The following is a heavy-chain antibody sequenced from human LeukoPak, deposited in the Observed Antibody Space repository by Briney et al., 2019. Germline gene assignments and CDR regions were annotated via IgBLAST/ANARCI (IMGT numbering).Heavy chain of an antibody. J-gene: IGHJ4*02. Sequence: GGSLRLSCAASGFTFSTYSMNWVRQAPGKGLEWVSSISSSRSYIYYADSVKGRFTISRDNAKNSLCLQMNSLRAEDTAVYYCARDQTDYETLTGYLFFDYWGQGTLVTVSP. CDR2: ISSSRSYI. D-gene: IGHD3-9*01. CDR1: GFTFSTYS. CDR3: ARDQTDYETLTGYLFFDY. V-gene: IGHV3-21*01.